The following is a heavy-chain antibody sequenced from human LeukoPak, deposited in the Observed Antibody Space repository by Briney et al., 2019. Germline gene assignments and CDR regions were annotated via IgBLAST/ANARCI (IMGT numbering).Heavy chain of an antibody. Sequence: GGSLRLSCAATGFTFDDYAMHWVRHAPGKGLEWVSLISGDGGSTYYADSVKGRFTISRDNSKNSLYLQMNSLRTEDTALYYCAKVRVGTPEFYYYYGMDVWGQGTTVTVSS. CDR1: GFTFDDYA. V-gene: IGHV3-43*02. CDR3: AKVRVGTPEFYYYYGMDV. D-gene: IGHD3-10*01. CDR2: ISGDGGST. J-gene: IGHJ6*02.